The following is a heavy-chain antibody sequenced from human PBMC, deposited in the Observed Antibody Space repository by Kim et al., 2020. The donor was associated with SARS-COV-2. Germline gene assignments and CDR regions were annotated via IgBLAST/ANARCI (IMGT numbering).Heavy chain of an antibody. CDR1: GFTFSSYG. D-gene: IGHD6-6*01. CDR3: AKDQEAARPYYYYGMDV. J-gene: IGHJ6*02. CDR2: ISYDGSNK. Sequence: GGSLRLSCAASGFTFSSYGMHWVRQAPGKGLEWVAVISYDGSNKYYADSVKGRFTISRDNSKNTLYLQMNSLRAEDTAVYYCAKDQEAARPYYYYGMDVWGQATTVTVSS. V-gene: IGHV3-30*18.